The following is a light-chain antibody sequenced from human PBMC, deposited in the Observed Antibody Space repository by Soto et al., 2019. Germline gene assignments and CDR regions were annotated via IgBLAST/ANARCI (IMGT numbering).Light chain of an antibody. CDR1: SSDVGGYNY. Sequence: QSALTQPASVSGSPGQSITISCTGTSSDVGGYNYVSWYQHHPGKAHKLLVFEVSNRPSGVSHRFSGSKSGNTASLTISGLQAEDEADYYCCSYTSTTTLVVFGGGTKLTVL. V-gene: IGLV2-14*01. CDR2: EVS. J-gene: IGLJ2*01. CDR3: CSYTSTTTLVV.